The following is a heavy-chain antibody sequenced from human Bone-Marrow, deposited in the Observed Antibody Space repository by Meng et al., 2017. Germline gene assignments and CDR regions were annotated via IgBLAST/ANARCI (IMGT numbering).Heavy chain of an antibody. J-gene: IGHJ3*02. CDR1: GYNFPDYW. Sequence: ASVKVSCKPSGYNFPDYWLHWVRRAPGQGLEWMGWISGYNGNRNYAQKLQDRVTMTTDTSTSTAYMELRSLRSDDTAVYYCARGNRWEGATEFPFDIWGQGTMVT. CDR2: ISGYNGNR. D-gene: IGHD1-26*01. CDR3: ARGNRWEGATEFPFDI. V-gene: IGHV1-18*04.